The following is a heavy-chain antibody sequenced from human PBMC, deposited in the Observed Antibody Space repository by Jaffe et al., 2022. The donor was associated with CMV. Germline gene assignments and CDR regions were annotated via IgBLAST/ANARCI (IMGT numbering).Heavy chain of an antibody. V-gene: IGHV3-33*08. CDR3: AREGGRGVLGNWNYGYYFDY. CDR2: IWYDGSNK. CDR1: GFTFSSYG. J-gene: IGHJ4*02. Sequence: QVQLVESGGGVVQPGRSLRLSCAASGFTFSSYGMHWVRQAPGKGLEWVAVIWYDGSNKYYADSVKGRFTISRDNSKNTLYLQMNSLRAEDTAVYYCAREGGRGVLGNWNYGYYFDYWGQGTLVTVSS. D-gene: IGHD1-7*01.